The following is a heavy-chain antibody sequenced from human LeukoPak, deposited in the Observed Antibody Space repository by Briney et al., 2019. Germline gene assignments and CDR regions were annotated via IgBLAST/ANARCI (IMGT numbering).Heavy chain of an antibody. D-gene: IGHD4/OR15-4a*01. CDR3: AKDPMGYGTNGGAFDI. J-gene: IGHJ3*02. Sequence: PGGSLRLSCAASGFTFSSYWMSWVRQAPGKGLEWVANIKQDGSEKYYVDSVKGRFTISRDNAKNSLYLQMNSLRAEDTALYYCAKDPMGYGTNGGAFDIWGQGAMVTVSS. CDR1: GFTFSSYW. CDR2: IKQDGSEK. V-gene: IGHV3-7*03.